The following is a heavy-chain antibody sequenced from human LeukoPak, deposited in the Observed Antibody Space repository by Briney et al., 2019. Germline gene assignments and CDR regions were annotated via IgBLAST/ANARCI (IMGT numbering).Heavy chain of an antibody. V-gene: IGHV1-24*01. CDR1: GYTLTELS. J-gene: IGHJ3*02. D-gene: IGHD1-26*01. Sequence: ASVKVSCKVSGYTLTELSMHWVRQAPGKGLEWMGGFDPEDGETIYAQKFQGRVTMTKDTSTDTAYMELSSLRSEDTAVYYCATASGSYDDAFDIWGQGTMVTVSS. CDR3: ATASGSYDDAFDI. CDR2: FDPEDGET.